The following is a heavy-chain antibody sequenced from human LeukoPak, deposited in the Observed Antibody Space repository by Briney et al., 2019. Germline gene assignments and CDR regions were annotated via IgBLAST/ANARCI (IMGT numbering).Heavy chain of an antibody. D-gene: IGHD6-6*01. CDR3: AKARFLYSSSSRIDY. CDR2: IWYDGSNK. J-gene: IGHJ4*02. V-gene: IGHV3-33*06. CDR1: GFTFSSYG. Sequence: GGSLRLSCAASGFTFSSYGMHWVRQAPGKGLEWVAVIWYDGSNKYYADSVKGRFTISRDNSKSTLYLQMNSLRAEDTAVYYCAKARFLYSSSSRIDYWGQGTLVTVSS.